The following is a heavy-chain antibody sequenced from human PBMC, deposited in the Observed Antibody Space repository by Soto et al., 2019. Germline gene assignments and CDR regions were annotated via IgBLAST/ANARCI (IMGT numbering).Heavy chain of an antibody. V-gene: IGHV4-59*01. CDR3: ARTMVRGVQYMANWFDP. CDR1: GGSISSYY. D-gene: IGHD3-10*01. Sequence: SETLSLTCTVSGGSISSYYWSWIRQPPGKGLEWIGYIYYSGSTNYNPSLKSRVTISVDTSKNQFSLKLSSVTAADTVVYYCARTMVRGVQYMANWFDPWGQGTLVTVSS. J-gene: IGHJ5*02. CDR2: IYYSGST.